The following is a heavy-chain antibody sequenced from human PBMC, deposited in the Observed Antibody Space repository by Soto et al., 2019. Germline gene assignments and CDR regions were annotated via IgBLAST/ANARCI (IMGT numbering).Heavy chain of an antibody. CDR1: GGTFSSYA. D-gene: IGHD2-2*01. V-gene: IGHV1-69*12. Sequence: QVQLVQSGAEVKKPGSSVKVSCKASGGTFSSYAISWVRQAPGQGLEWMGGIIPIFGTANYAQKFQGRVTITADESTSTADMELSSLRSEDTAVYYCARDLDIVLVPAAIQDYYYGMDVWGQGTTVTVSS. CDR2: IIPIFGTA. CDR3: ARDLDIVLVPAAIQDYYYGMDV. J-gene: IGHJ6*02.